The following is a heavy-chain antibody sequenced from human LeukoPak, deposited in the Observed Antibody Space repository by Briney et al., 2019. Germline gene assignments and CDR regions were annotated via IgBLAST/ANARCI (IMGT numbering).Heavy chain of an antibody. CDR3: ARDTGSYYDFWSGYYTAYYYYYMDV. J-gene: IGHJ6*03. D-gene: IGHD3-3*01. CDR1: GFTSSSYW. Sequence: PGGSLRLXCAASGFTSSSYWMSWVRRAPGKGLEWVANIKQDGSEKYYVDSVKGRFTISRDNAKNSLYLQMNSLRAEDTAVYYCARDTGSYYDFWSGYYTAYYYYYMDVWGKGTTVTVSS. V-gene: IGHV3-7*01. CDR2: IKQDGSEK.